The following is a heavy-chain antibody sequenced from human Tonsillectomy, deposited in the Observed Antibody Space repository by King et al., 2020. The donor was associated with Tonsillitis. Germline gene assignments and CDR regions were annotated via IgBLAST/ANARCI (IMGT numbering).Heavy chain of an antibody. V-gene: IGHV3-30*18. CDR1: GFTFSSYG. J-gene: IGHJ4*02. D-gene: IGHD2-2*01. CDR2: ISDDGSSE. Sequence: VQLVESGGGVVQPGRSLRLSCAASGFTFSSYGMHWVRQAPGKGLEWVAVISDDGSSEYYGDSVEGRFTISRDNSKNTLYLQMNSLRVEDTAVYYCAKGCYSPSCFYQADCGLGTLVTVSS. CDR3: AKGCYSPSCFYQAD.